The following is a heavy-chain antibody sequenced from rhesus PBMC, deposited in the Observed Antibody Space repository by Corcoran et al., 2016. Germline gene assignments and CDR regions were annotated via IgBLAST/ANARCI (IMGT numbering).Heavy chain of an antibody. D-gene: IGHD4-29*01. CDR2: ISYSGST. J-gene: IGHJ4*01. Sequence: QVQLQESGPGLVKPSETLSLTCAVSCYSISSGYYWTWIRQPPGKGLEWIGYISYSGSTSYNPSLKSRVTISRDTSKNQFSLKLSSVTAADTAVYYCAKVGSSGPLDYWGQGVLVTVSS. CDR1: CYSISSGYY. CDR3: AKVGSSGPLDY. V-gene: IGHV4-122*02.